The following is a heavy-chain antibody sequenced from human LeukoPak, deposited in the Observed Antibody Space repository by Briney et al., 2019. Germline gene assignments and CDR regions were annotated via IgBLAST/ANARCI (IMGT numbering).Heavy chain of an antibody. V-gene: IGHV4-59*08. Sequence: PSETLSLTCTVSGDSINSYYWSWIRQPPGKGLEWLGYIYYRGSANYNPSLKGRVTISIDTSKNQFSLKLTSVTAADTAVYYCARLIHDWFDAWGQGTLVTVSS. CDR1: GDSINSYY. D-gene: IGHD5-18*01. CDR2: IYYRGSA. J-gene: IGHJ5*02. CDR3: ARLIHDWFDA.